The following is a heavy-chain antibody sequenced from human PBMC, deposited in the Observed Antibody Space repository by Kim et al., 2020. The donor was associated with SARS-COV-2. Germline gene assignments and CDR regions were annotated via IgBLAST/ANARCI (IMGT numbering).Heavy chain of an antibody. CDR3: AREKYDSSGYYYLGWDY. CDR1: GYTFTSYA. D-gene: IGHD3-22*01. V-gene: IGHV1-3*01. J-gene: IGHJ4*02. Sequence: ASVKVSCKASGYTFTSYAMHWVRQAPGQRLEWMGWINAGNGNTKYSQKFQGRVTITRDTSASTAYMELSSLRSEDTAVYYCAREKYDSSGYYYLGWDYWGQGTLVTVSS. CDR2: INAGNGNT.